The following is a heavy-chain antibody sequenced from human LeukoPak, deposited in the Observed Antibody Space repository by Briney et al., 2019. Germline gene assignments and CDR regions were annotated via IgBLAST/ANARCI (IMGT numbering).Heavy chain of an antibody. V-gene: IGHV3-48*03. CDR2: ISSSGSTI. J-gene: IGHJ5*02. CDR3: ARERTGGTLT. D-gene: IGHD2-15*01. Sequence: PGGSLRLSCAASGFTFSSYEMNWVRQAPGKGLEWVSYISSSGSTIYYADSVKGRFTISRDNAKNSLYLQMNSLGAEDTAVHYCARERTGGTLTWGQGTLVTVSS. CDR1: GFTFSSYE.